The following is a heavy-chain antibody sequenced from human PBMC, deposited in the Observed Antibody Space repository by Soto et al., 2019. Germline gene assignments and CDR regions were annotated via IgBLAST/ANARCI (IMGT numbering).Heavy chain of an antibody. CDR3: AKERAATVTTAYWFDT. D-gene: IGHD4-17*01. J-gene: IGHJ5*02. CDR2: ISGSGGST. CDR1: GFTFSSYA. V-gene: IGHV3-23*01. Sequence: EVQLLESGGGLVQPGGSLRLSCAASGFTFSSYAMSWVRQAPGKGLEWVSAISGSGGSTYYADSVKDRFTISRDNSKNTLYLQMNSMRAEDTAVYYWAKERAATVTTAYWFDTWGQGTLVTVSS.